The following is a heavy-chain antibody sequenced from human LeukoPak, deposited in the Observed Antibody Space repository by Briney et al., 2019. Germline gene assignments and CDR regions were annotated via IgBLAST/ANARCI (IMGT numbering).Heavy chain of an antibody. CDR1: GGSISSYY. CDR3: ARVSGEHDAFDI. D-gene: IGHD3-10*01. CDR2: IYYSGST. J-gene: IGHJ3*02. Sequence: PETLSRTCTVSGGSISSYYWSWIRQPPGKGLEWIGYIYYSGSTNYNPSLKSRVTISVDTSKNQFSPKLSSVTAADTAVYYCARVSGEHDAFDIWGQGTMVTVSS. V-gene: IGHV4-59*01.